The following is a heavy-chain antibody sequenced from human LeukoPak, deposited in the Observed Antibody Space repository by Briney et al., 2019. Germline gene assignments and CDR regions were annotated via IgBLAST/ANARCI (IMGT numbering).Heavy chain of an antibody. Sequence: GGSLRLSCAASGFTFSSSAMSWVRQAPGKGLEWVSNISGSGSGGSTYYADSVTGRFTVSRDNSKNTVDLQMNNLRVDDTAIYYCAKDHANTPVVTNWGQGILVSVSS. CDR1: GFTFSSSA. J-gene: IGHJ4*02. D-gene: IGHD2-21*02. V-gene: IGHV3-23*01. CDR2: ISGSGSGGST. CDR3: AKDHANTPVVTN.